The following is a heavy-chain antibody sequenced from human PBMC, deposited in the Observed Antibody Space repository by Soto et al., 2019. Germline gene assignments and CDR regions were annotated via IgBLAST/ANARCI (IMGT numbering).Heavy chain of an antibody. D-gene: IGHD3-10*01. CDR2: ISAYNGNT. CDR1: GYTFTRYG. J-gene: IGHJ6*02. Sequence: ASVKVSCKASGYTFTRYGIRWVRQAPGQGLEWMGWISAYNGNTNYAQKLQGRVTMTTDTSISTAYMELSRLRSDDTAVYYCARGRWFGELLDYYYGMDVWGQGTTVTVSS. V-gene: IGHV1-18*01. CDR3: ARGRWFGELLDYYYGMDV.